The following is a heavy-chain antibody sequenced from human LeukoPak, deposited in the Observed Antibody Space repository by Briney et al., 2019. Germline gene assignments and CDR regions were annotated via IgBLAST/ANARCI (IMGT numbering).Heavy chain of an antibody. Sequence: GGSLRLSCAASGFTVSSNYMSWVRQAPGKGLEWVSVTYSNGRTYYADSVKGRFTTSRDISKNTLYLQMNSLRAEDTAVYYCARVLSGRGSLYDYYYYMDVWGKGTTVTISS. J-gene: IGHJ6*03. CDR1: GFTVSSNY. D-gene: IGHD3-10*01. CDR3: ARVLSGRGSLYDYYYYMDV. CDR2: TYSNGRT. V-gene: IGHV3-53*01.